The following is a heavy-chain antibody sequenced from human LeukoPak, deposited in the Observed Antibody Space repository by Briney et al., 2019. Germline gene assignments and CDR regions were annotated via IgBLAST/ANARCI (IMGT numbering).Heavy chain of an antibody. CDR2: IYYSGST. V-gene: IGHV4-39*07. J-gene: IGHJ6*03. Sequence: PSGTLSLTCTVSGVFLRRSTYYWGWVRQTPGTGFEWIGNIYYSGSTYYNPSLKSRVTMSVDTSKNQFSLKLSSVTAADTAVYYCARRRYWDIVVVPAPPSALGYYYYMDVWGKGTTVTVSS. CDR1: GVFLRRSTYY. D-gene: IGHD2-2*01. CDR3: ARRRYWDIVVVPAPPSALGYYYYMDV.